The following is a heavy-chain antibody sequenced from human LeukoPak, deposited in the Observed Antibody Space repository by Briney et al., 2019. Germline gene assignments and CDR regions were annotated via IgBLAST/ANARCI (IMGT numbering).Heavy chain of an antibody. V-gene: IGHV4-31*03. Sequence: SETLSLTCTVSGGSISSGGYYWSWIRQHPGKGLEWIGYIYYSGSTYYNPSLKSRVTISVDTSKNQFSLKLSSVTAADTAVYYCARGRGGNPGAFDIWGQGTMVTVSS. CDR2: IYYSGST. D-gene: IGHD4-23*01. CDR3: ARGRGGNPGAFDI. CDR1: GGSISSGGYY. J-gene: IGHJ3*02.